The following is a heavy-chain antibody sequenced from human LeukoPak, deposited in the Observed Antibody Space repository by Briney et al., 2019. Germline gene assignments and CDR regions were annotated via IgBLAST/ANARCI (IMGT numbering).Heavy chain of an antibody. CDR1: GFTFSSYS. V-gene: IGHV3-21*01. Sequence: GGSLRLSCAASGFTFSSYSMNWVRQAPGKGLEWVSSISSSSSYIYYADSVNGRFTISRDNDKNSLYLKMNSLRAEDTAVYYCARDGYTNGGFDYWGQGTLVTVSS. CDR2: ISSSSSYI. J-gene: IGHJ4*02. D-gene: IGHD5-24*01. CDR3: ARDGYTNGGFDY.